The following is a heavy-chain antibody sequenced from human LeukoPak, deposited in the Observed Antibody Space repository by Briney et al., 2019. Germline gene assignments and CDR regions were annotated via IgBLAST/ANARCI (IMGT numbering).Heavy chain of an antibody. D-gene: IGHD6-19*01. V-gene: IGHV3-23*01. CDR2: ISGSGGTT. J-gene: IGHJ4*02. Sequence: PGGSLRLSCVVSGFTLGSYAMNWVRQAPGKGLEWVSGISGSGGTTYYADSVKGRFTISRDNSKNTLYLQMNSLRAADTAVYYCAKGSSGWDDFDYWGQGTLVTVSS. CDR1: GFTLGSYA. CDR3: AKGSSGWDDFDY.